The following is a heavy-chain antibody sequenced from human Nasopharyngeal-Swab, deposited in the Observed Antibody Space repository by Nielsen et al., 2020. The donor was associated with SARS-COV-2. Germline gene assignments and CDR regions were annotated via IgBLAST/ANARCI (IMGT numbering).Heavy chain of an antibody. D-gene: IGHD2-15*01. Sequence: WIRQPPGKALEWLAHIFSNDEKSYSTSLKSRLTISKDTSKSQVVLTMTNMDPVDTATYYCAHKGYAVYYFDYWGQGTLVTVSS. CDR2: IFSNDEK. CDR3: AHKGYAVYYFDY. J-gene: IGHJ4*02. V-gene: IGHV2-26*01.